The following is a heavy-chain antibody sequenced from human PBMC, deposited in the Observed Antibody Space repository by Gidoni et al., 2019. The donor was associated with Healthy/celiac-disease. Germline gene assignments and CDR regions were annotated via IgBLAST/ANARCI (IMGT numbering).Heavy chain of an antibody. D-gene: IGHD1-20*01. CDR3: AKTALTGNYYGMDV. V-gene: IGHV3-23*01. CDR2: SSGSGGST. J-gene: IGHJ6*02. Sequence: EVQLLESGGGLVQPGGSLSLSCAASGCTFSSYVMGWVRQAPGKGLEWVSASSGSGGSTYYADSVEGLFTISRDNSKNTLYLQMNSLRAEDTAVYYCAKTALTGNYYGMDVWGQGTTVTVSS. CDR1: GCTFSSYV.